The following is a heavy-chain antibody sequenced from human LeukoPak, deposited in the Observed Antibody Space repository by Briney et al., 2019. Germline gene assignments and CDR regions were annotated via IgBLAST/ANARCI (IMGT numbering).Heavy chain of an antibody. CDR3: ARDMDTAMPSNWFDP. Sequence: GASVKVSCTASGYTFTSYYMHWVRQAPGQGLEWMGIISPSGGSTSYAQKFQGRVTMTRDTSTSTVYMELSSLRSEDTAVYYCARDMDTAMPSNWFDPWGQGTLVTVSS. CDR2: ISPSGGST. J-gene: IGHJ5*02. D-gene: IGHD5-18*01. V-gene: IGHV1-46*01. CDR1: GYTFTSYY.